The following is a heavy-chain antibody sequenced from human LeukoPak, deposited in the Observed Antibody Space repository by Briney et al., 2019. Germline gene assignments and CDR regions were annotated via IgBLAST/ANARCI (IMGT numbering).Heavy chain of an antibody. Sequence: PGGSLRLSCAVSGITLSNYGMSWVHQAPGKGLEWVAGISDSGGSTNYADSVKGRFTISRDNPKNTLYLQMNSLRAEDTAVYFCAKRGVVIRVFLVGFHKEAYYFESWGQGALVTVSS. CDR3: AKRGVVIRVFLVGFHKEAYYFES. CDR2: ISDSGGST. J-gene: IGHJ4*02. D-gene: IGHD3-10*01. V-gene: IGHV3-23*01. CDR1: GITLSNYG.